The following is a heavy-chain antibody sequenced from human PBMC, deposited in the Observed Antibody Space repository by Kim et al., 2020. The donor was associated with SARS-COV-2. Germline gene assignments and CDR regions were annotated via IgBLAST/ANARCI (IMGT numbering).Heavy chain of an antibody. V-gene: IGHV4-34*01. D-gene: IGHD2-2*01. CDR3: ARGTVVVPGAIVVEPFYGMDV. CDR1: GGSFSGYY. J-gene: IGHJ6*02. CDR2: INHSGST. Sequence: SETLSLTCAVYGGSFSGYYWSWIRQPPGKGLEWIGEINHSGSTNYNPSLKSRVTISVDTSKNQFSLKLSSVTAADTAVYYCARGTVVVPGAIVVEPFYGMDVWGQGTTVTVSS.